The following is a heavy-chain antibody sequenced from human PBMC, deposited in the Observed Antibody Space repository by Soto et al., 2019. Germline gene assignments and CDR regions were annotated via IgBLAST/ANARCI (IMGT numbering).Heavy chain of an antibody. J-gene: IGHJ5*02. Sequence: SETLSLTCTVSGGSISLYYWSWIRQPPGKGLEWIGYIYYSGSTNYNPSLKSRVTISVDTSKNQFSLKLSSVTAADTAVYHCARVLGNCSSTSSYAWFDPWGQGTLVTVS. D-gene: IGHD2-2*01. CDR1: GGSISLYY. CDR2: IYYSGST. V-gene: IGHV4-59*01. CDR3: ARVLGNCSSTSSYAWFDP.